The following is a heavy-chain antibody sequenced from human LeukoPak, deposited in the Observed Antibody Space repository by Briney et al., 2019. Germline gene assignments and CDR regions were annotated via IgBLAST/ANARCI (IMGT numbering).Heavy chain of an antibody. J-gene: IGHJ5*02. CDR2: ISGSGGST. D-gene: IGHD3-10*01. CDR3: AKDRTVRGVIPNWFDL. Sequence: GGSLRLSCAASGFTFSSYAMSWVRQAPGKGLEWVSAISGSGGSTYYADSVKGRFTISRDNSKNTLYLQMNSLRAEDTAVYYCAKDRTVRGVIPNWFDLWGQGTLVTVSS. CDR1: GFTFSSYA. V-gene: IGHV3-23*01.